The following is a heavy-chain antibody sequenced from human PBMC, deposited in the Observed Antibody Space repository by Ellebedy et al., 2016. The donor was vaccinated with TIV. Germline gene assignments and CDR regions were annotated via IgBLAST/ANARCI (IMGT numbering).Heavy chain of an antibody. CDR2: ISGNGGST. CDR3: AKNMRTVTTTIDY. Sequence: GGSLRLSCAGSGFSFSNYAMSWVRQAPGKGLEWVSSISGNGGSTIYADSVKGRFTISRDNSKNTLYLQMNSLRAEDTAIYYCAKNMRTVTTTIDYWGQGTLVTVSS. V-gene: IGHV3-23*01. J-gene: IGHJ4*02. CDR1: GFSFSNYA. D-gene: IGHD4-17*01.